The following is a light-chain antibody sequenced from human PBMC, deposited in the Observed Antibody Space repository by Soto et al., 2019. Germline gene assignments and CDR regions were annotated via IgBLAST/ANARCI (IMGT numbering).Light chain of an antibody. V-gene: IGKV4-1*01. CDR2: WAS. J-gene: IGKJ4*01. CDR3: QQYYNPPRT. CDR1: QSVLYSSNNKNY. Sequence: DIVMTQSPDSLAVSLGERATINCKSSQSVLYSSNNKNYLAWYQQKAGQPPKLLIYWASTRQSGVPERFSGSGSETDFTLTISSLQAEDVAIYYCQQYYNPPRTFGGGTKVEIK.